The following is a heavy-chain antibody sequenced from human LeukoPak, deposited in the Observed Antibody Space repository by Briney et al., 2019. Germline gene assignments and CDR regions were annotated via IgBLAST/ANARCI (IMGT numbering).Heavy chain of an antibody. CDR3: ARDQREYDFWSGYPNGWFDP. CDR2: IIPILGIA. V-gene: IGHV1-69*04. CDR1: GGTFSSYA. J-gene: IGHJ5*02. Sequence: SVKVSCKASGGTFSSYAISWVRQAPGQGLEWMGRIIPILGIANYAQKFQGRVTITADKSTSTAYMELSSLSSEDTAVYYCARDQREYDFWSGYPNGWFDPWGQGTLVTVSS. D-gene: IGHD3-3*01.